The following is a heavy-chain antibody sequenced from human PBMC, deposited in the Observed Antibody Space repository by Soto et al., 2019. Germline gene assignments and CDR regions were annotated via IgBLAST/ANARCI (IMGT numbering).Heavy chain of an antibody. CDR2: IYATGTT. CDR1: GASISGYY. Sequence: PSETLSLTCTVSGASISGYYWSWIRKSAGKGLEWIGRIYATGTTDYNPSLKSRVMMSVDTSKNQFSLKLTSVTAADTAVYYCARGGSNDWQVAFDIWGQGTMVTVSS. D-gene: IGHD3-9*01. V-gene: IGHV4-4*07. CDR3: ARGGSNDWQVAFDI. J-gene: IGHJ3*02.